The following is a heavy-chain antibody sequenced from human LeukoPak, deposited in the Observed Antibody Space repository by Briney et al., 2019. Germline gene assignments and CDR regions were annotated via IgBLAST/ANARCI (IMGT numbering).Heavy chain of an antibody. CDR1: GGTFSSYA. CDR2: IIPILGIA. V-gene: IGHV1-69*04. Sequence: GASVKVSCKASGGTFSSYAISWVRQAPGQGLEWMGRIIPILGIANYAQKFQGRVTITADKATSTAYMELSSLRSEDTAVYYCARALSEGSYSSNYWGQGTLVTVSS. D-gene: IGHD1-26*01. CDR3: ARALSEGSYSSNY. J-gene: IGHJ4*02.